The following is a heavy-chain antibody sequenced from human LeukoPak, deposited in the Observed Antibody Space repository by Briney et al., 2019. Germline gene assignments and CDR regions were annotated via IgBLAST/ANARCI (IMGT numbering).Heavy chain of an antibody. Sequence: GGSLRLSCAASGFTFSNNVMSWVRQAPGKGLEWVSVITASGDTTYYADSVKGRFTISRDNSKNTLYLQMNSLRADDTAVYYCAKDPWFGGDKGYWGQGTLVTVSS. CDR2: ITASGDTT. V-gene: IGHV3-23*01. CDR3: AKDPWFGGDKGY. CDR1: GFTFSNNV. D-gene: IGHD3-10*01. J-gene: IGHJ4*02.